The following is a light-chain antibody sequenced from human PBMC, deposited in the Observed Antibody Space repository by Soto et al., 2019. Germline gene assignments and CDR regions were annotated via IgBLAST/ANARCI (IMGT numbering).Light chain of an antibody. CDR2: GAS. V-gene: IGKV3-15*01. Sequence: EIVMTQSPANLSVSPGERATLSCRASQSVSSNLAWYQQKPGQAPRLLIYGASTRATGIPARFSGSGSGTEFTLTISSLQSEDFAVYYCQQYRTFGQGTKVEIK. CDR1: QSVSSN. J-gene: IGKJ1*01. CDR3: QQYRT.